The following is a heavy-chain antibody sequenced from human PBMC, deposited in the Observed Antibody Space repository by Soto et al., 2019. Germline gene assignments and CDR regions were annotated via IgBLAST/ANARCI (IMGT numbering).Heavy chain of an antibody. CDR3: AREEVPQWFTRGYYGMDV. V-gene: IGHV4-34*01. Sequence: TSETLSLTCAVHGGSFSGYYWTWIRQPPGKGLEWIGDINHSGSTNYNSSLKSRVTISVDTSKNQLSLKLRSVTAADAAVYYCAREEVPQWFTRGYYGMDVWGQGTTVTVSS. D-gene: IGHD2-2*01. J-gene: IGHJ6*02. CDR1: GGSFSGYY. CDR2: INHSGST.